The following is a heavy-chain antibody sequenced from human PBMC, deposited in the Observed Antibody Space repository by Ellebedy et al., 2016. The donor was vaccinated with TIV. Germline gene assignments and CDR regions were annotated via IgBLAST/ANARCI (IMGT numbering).Heavy chain of an antibody. CDR2: LLHTGSP. D-gene: IGHD1-26*01. CDR3: ARLEPAYYYAMDV. Sequence: MPSETLSLTCGVSGGFIRGSGSYWGWIRQPPGKGLEWIGSLLHTGSPYYKPSLESRVTMSIDSSKNQFSLELRSVTAADTAVYYCARLEPAYYYAMDVWGQGTTVIVSS. CDR1: GGFIRGSGSY. V-gene: IGHV4-39*01. J-gene: IGHJ6*02.